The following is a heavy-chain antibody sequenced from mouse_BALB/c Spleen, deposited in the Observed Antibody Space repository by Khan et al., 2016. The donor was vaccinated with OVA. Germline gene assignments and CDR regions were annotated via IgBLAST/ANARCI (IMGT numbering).Heavy chain of an antibody. CDR1: GYTFTSYT. D-gene: IGHD2-14*01. CDR2: INPSNGYT. V-gene: IGHV1-4*01. J-gene: IGHJ3*01. Sequence: QVQLKESGAELARPGASVKMSCKASGYTFTSYTIHWIKLRPGQGLEWIGYINPSNGYTNYTQKFKDKATLTADKSSTTAYMELSSLTSDDSAVYNGVRDGAYHRNDGWFAYWGQGTLVTVSA. CDR3: VRDGAYHRNDGWFAY.